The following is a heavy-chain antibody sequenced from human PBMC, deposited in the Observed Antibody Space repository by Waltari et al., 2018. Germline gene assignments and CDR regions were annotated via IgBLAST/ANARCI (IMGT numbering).Heavy chain of an antibody. CDR1: VYTFTSYD. CDR2: MNPNSGNT. J-gene: IGHJ5*02. Sequence: QVQLVQSGAEVKKPGATVKVSSKASVYTFTSYDINWVRQATGQGLEWMGWMNPNSGNTGYAQKFQGRVTITRNTSISTAYMELSSLRSEDTAVYYCARGKLRYFDWLFNFDPWGQGTLVTVSS. CDR3: ARGKLRYFDWLFNFDP. V-gene: IGHV1-8*03. D-gene: IGHD3-9*01.